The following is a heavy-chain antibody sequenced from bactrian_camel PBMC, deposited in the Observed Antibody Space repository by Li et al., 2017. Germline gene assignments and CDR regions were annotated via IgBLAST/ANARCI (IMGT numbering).Heavy chain of an antibody. Sequence: DVQLVESGGGSVQTGGSLRLSCPSSGFRSRKYCMGWFRQAPGKEREGVAAILVGGGSTHYADSVKGRFTISQDKSKNTVYLQMNSLSTEDTAVYYCTADGGKYGGPYCDSSYEFAYWGQGTQVTVS. J-gene: IGHJ4*01. CDR1: GFRSRKYC. D-gene: IGHD7*01. CDR2: ILVGGGST. V-gene: IGHV3S40*01. CDR3: TADGGKYGGPYCDSSYEFAY.